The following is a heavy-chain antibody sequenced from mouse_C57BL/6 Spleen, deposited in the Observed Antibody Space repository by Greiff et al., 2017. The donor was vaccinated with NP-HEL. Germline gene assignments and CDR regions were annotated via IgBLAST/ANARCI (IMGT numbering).Heavy chain of an antibody. V-gene: IGHV1-66*01. D-gene: IGHD1-1*01. CDR3: ARSEGVYGSHYFDY. CDR1: GYSFTSYY. Sequence: VKLMESGPELVKPGASVKISCKASGYSFTSYYIHWVKQRPGQGLEWIGWIYPGSGNTKYHEKFQGKATLTADTSCSTAYMQLSSLTSEDSAVYDCARSEGVYGSHYFDYWGQGTTLTVSS. J-gene: IGHJ2*01. CDR2: IYPGSGNT.